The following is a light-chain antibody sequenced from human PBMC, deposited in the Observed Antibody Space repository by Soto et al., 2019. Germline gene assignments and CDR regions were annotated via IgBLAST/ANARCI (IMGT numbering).Light chain of an antibody. J-gene: IGLJ1*01. CDR3: SSFAGADIFV. V-gene: IGLV2-8*01. Sequence: QSVLTQPPPASGSPGQSVTISCAGTSNDVGGYNYVSWYQQHPGKAPKLIIYEVVKRPSGVPDRFSGSRSGNTASLTVSGLQAEDEADYYCSSFAGADIFVFGTGTKVTVL. CDR1: SNDVGGYNY. CDR2: EVV.